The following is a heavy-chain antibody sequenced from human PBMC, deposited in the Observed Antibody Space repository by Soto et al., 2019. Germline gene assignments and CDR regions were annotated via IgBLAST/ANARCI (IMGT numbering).Heavy chain of an antibody. CDR3: ARGHYYYAMDV. J-gene: IGHJ6*02. Sequence: PSETLSLTCAISGGSVSSGVFSWNWIRQSPGQGLEWIGYISHGGSPHYTPSLESRVTISVDRSTNVISLNLTSVTPADTAVYFCARGHYYYAMDVWGQGNTVTVSS. CDR1: GGSVSSGVFS. V-gene: IGHV4-30-2*06. CDR2: ISHGGSP.